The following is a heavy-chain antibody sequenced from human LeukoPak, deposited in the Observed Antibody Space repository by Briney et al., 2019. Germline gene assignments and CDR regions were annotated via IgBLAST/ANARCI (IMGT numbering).Heavy chain of an antibody. CDR2: ISYDGSKK. V-gene: IGHV3-30*03. Sequence: PGSSLRLSCAASGFSFSSYGMHWVRQAPGKGLEWVAVISYDGSKKYYADSVKGRFTISRDNSKTTLYLQMNSLRAEDTAVYYCATAKDIVVVVAATLDYWGPGTLVTVSS. CDR1: GFSFSSYG. CDR3: ATAKDIVVVVAATLDY. D-gene: IGHD2-15*01. J-gene: IGHJ4*02.